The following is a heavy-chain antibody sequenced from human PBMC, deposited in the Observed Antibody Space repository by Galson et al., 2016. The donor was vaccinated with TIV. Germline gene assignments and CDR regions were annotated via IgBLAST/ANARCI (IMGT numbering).Heavy chain of an antibody. J-gene: IGHJ6*03. CDR2: IGTAGDT. Sequence: SLRLSCAASGFTFSNNDMHWVRQATGKGLEWVSGIGTAGDTYYEGSVKGRFTISRENAKNSLYLQMNSLKAGDTAVHYCAREALFGYYYMDVWGKGTTVTVSS. CDR1: GFTFSNND. D-gene: IGHD3-3*01. V-gene: IGHV3-13*01. CDR3: AREALFGYYYMDV.